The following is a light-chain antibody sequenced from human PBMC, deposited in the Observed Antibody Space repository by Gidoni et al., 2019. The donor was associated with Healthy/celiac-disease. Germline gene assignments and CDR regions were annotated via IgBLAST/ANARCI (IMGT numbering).Light chain of an antibody. Sequence: EFVLTQSPATLSLSPGERATLSCRASQSVSSYLAWYQQKPGQAPRRLIYDASNRATGIPARFSGSGAGTDFTSTISSLEPEDVAVYYCQQRSNWPPYTFGQGTKLEIK. J-gene: IGKJ2*01. CDR3: QQRSNWPPYT. V-gene: IGKV3-11*01. CDR1: QSVSSY. CDR2: DAS.